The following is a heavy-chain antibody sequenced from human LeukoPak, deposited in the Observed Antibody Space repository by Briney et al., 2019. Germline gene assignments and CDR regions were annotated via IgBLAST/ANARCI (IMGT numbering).Heavy chain of an antibody. D-gene: IGHD6-13*01. CDR1: GFTLSSNW. CDR2: ISYDGSNK. J-gene: IGHJ5*02. V-gene: IGHV3-30*18. Sequence: PGGSLRLSCAASGFTLSSNWMSWVRQAPGKGLEWVAVISYDGSNKYYADSLRGRFTISRDNSKNTLYLQMNSLRAEDTAMYYCAKQQQLGTNWFDPWGQGTLVTVSS. CDR3: AKQQQLGTNWFDP.